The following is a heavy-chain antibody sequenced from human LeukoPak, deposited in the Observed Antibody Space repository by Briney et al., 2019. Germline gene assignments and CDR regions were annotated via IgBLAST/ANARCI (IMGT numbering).Heavy chain of an antibody. CDR2: IIPIFGTA. J-gene: IGHJ6*02. Sequence: GASVKVSCKASGYTFTSYGISWVRQAPGQGLEWMGGIIPIFGTANYAQKFQGRVTITADESTSTAYMELSSLRSEDTAVYYCARVLLRGPYYYYYYGMDVWGQGTTVTVSS. CDR3: ARVLLRGPYYYYYYGMDV. D-gene: IGHD3-16*01. CDR1: GYTFTSYG. V-gene: IGHV1-69*13.